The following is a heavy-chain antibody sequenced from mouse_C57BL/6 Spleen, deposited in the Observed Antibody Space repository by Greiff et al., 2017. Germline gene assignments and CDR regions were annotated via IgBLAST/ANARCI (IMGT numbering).Heavy chain of an antibody. J-gene: IGHJ4*01. CDR1: GYTFTDYY. V-gene: IGHV1-19*01. CDR2: INPYNGDT. D-gene: IGHD1-1*01. Sequence: VQLQQSGPVLVKPGASVKMSCKASGYTFTDYYLNWVKQSHGKSLEWIGVINPYNGDTSYNQKFKGKATLTVDKSSSTAYMELNSLTSEDSAVYYCARRNYGSSMDYWGQGTSVTVSS. CDR3: ARRNYGSSMDY.